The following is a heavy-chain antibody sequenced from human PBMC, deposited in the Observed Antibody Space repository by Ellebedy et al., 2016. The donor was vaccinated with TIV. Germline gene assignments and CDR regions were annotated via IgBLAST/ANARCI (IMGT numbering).Heavy chain of an antibody. V-gene: IGHV3-7*01. CDR3: AREGAYGDYSQVSFPFDP. CDR2: INQEGSEK. J-gene: IGHJ5*02. Sequence: GESLKISCAASRFSFRSYWMSWVRQSPGKGLEWVANINQEGSEKYYVDSVKGRFTISRDNGKNSLDLQMNSLRAEDTAVYYCAREGAYGDYSQVSFPFDPWGQGTLVTVSS. CDR1: RFSFRSYW. D-gene: IGHD4-17*01.